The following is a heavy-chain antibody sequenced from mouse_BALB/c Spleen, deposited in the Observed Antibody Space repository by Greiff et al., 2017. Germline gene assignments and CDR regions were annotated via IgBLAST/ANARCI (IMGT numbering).Heavy chain of an antibody. J-gene: IGHJ2*01. CDR3: ASGGLLYFDY. V-gene: IGHV3-6*02. Sequence: EVKLMESGPGLVKPSQSLSLTCSVTGYSITSGYYWNWIRQFPGNKLEWMGYISYDGSNNYNPSLKNRISITRDTSKNQFFLKLNSVTTEDTATYYCASGGLLYFDYWGQGTTLTVSS. CDR2: ISYDGSN. D-gene: IGHD1-1*01. CDR1: GYSITSGYY.